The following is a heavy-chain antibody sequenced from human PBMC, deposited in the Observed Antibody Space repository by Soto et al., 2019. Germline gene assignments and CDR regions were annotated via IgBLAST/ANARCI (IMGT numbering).Heavy chain of an antibody. CDR3: AKDHFKGNGIYDGFDV. CDR2: IAGVDI. D-gene: IGHD1-20*01. CDR1: GLTMSTYA. V-gene: IGHV3-23*01. Sequence: PGGSLRLYCAGNGLTMSTYAMSWVRQSPGKGLEWVSTIAGVDIFYADSVQGRFTISIDNSKNLLFLQMNSLTADDTATYYCAKDHFKGNGIYDGFDVWGQGTTVTVSS. J-gene: IGHJ3*01.